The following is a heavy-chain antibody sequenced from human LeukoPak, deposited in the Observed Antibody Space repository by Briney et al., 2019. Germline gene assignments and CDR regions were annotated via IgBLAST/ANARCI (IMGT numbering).Heavy chain of an antibody. CDR2: LSGSGGGT. CDR1: GITLSNYG. Sequence: PGGSLRLSCAVSGITLSNYGMSWVRQAPGKGLEWVAGLSGSGGGTNYADSVKGRFTISRDNAKNTLYLQMNSLTVEDTAFYYCSKGRGSTLTNIDFWGQGALVTVSS. V-gene: IGHV3-23*01. J-gene: IGHJ4*02. D-gene: IGHD4-11*01. CDR3: SKGRGSTLTNIDF.